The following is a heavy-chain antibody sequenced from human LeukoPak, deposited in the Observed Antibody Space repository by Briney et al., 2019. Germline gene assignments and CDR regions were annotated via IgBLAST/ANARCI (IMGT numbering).Heavy chain of an antibody. V-gene: IGHV3-23*01. D-gene: IGHD3-9*01. CDR2: ISGSGGST. CDR1: GFTFSSYA. Sequence: GGSLRLSCAASGFTFSSYAMSWVRQAPGEGLEWVSAISGSGGSTYYADSVKGRFTISRDNSKNTLYLQMNSLRAEDTAVYYCAKTYYDILTGYYHPLYYFDYWGQGTLVTVSS. J-gene: IGHJ4*02. CDR3: AKTYYDILTGYYHPLYYFDY.